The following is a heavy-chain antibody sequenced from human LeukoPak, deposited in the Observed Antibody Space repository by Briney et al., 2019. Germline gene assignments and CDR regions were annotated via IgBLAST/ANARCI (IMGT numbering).Heavy chain of an antibody. J-gene: IGHJ4*02. CDR1: GDRVSSDSVA. Sequence: SQTLSLTCVISGDRVSSDSVAWNWIRQSPSRGLEWLARTYNMSKYHNDIAASVKGRITVNADTSENQFSLELKSVTLEDTAVYYCARQTSFWDWSQGTLVTVSS. V-gene: IGHV6-1*01. D-gene: IGHD7-27*01. CDR2: TYNMSKYHN. CDR3: ARQTSFWD.